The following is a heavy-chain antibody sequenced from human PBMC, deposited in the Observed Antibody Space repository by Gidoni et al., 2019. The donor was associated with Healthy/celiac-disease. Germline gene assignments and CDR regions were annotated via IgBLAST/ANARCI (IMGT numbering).Heavy chain of an antibody. J-gene: IGHJ4*02. Sequence: EVQLVESGGGLVQPGRSLRLYCAASGFTFDDYARHWVRQAPGKGLEWVSGISWNSGSIGYADSVKGRFTISRDNAKNSLYLQMNSLRAEDTALYYCAKDIRYNWNSGYFDYWGQGTLVTVSS. D-gene: IGHD1-7*01. CDR2: ISWNSGSI. CDR1: GFTFDDYA. V-gene: IGHV3-9*01. CDR3: AKDIRYNWNSGYFDY.